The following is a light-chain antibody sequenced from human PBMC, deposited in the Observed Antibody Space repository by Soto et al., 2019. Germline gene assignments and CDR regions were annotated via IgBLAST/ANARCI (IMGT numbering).Light chain of an antibody. CDR3: ASWDDSLTGLYV. CDR2: NNN. Sequence: QSVLTQPPSVSGTPGQRVTISCSGGSSNIGSGTVNWYQQLPGTAPKLLIYNNNQRPSGVPDRFSGSKSGTSGSLAISGPQSEDEADYYCASWDDSLTGLYVFGTGTKVTVL. V-gene: IGLV1-44*01. CDR1: SSNIGSGT. J-gene: IGLJ1*01.